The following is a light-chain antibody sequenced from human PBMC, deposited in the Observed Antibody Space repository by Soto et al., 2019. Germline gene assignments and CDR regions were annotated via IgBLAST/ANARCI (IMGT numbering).Light chain of an antibody. CDR1: ESLHINS. CDR2: GVS. V-gene: IGKV3-20*01. J-gene: IGKJ2*01. Sequence: EIVLTQSPGTLSVSPGERASLSCRASESLHINSLAWYQQKPGQAPRLLMSGVSSRATGIPDRFSGSGSGTDFTLTISRLEPEDFAVYYCHHYGSTSYTFGQGTKLES. CDR3: HHYGSTSYT.